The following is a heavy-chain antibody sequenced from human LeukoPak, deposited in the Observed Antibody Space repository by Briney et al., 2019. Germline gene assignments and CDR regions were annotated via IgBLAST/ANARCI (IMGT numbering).Heavy chain of an antibody. J-gene: IGHJ4*02. CDR1: GFTFGKYW. V-gene: IGHV3-7*03. D-gene: IGHD3-3*01. Sequence: GGSLRLSCVASGFTFGKYWMSWVHQAPGKGLEWVANIKLDGSEKNYVDSVKGRFTISRDNTKNSLYLQMNSLRAEDTAVFYCARDQYDTWSRRGNFDSWGQGTLVIVSS. CDR2: IKLDGSEK. CDR3: ARDQYDTWSRRGNFDS.